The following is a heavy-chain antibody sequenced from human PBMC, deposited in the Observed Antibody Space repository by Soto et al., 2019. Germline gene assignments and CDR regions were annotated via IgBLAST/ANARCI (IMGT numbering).Heavy chain of an antibody. D-gene: IGHD3-10*01. CDR1: GYASAIYD. V-gene: IGHV1-18*01. J-gene: IGHJ4*02. CDR3: ARFVYGSGTYLAY. Sequence: ASVNVYCKAAGYASAIYDISWVRQAPGQGLEWMGWIGGYNGNTEYAQKHQARVTLTTDTSTSTAYMELRNLRSDDTAVYYCARFVYGSGTYLAYWGQGTLVTVSS. CDR2: IGGYNGNT.